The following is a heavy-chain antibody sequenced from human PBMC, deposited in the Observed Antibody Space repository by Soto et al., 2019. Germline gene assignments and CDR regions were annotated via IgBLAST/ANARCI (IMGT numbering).Heavy chain of an antibody. CDR1: GGSISSGGYS. CDR2: IYHSGST. J-gene: IGHJ5*02. Sequence: QLQLQESGSGLVKPSQTLSLTCAVSGGSISSGGYSWSWIRQPPGKGLEWIGYIYHSGSTYYNPSLERQFTLSVDRSKNQFSLKLNSVTAAHTAVHYYARLLSPWGQGTLVTVSS. CDR3: ARLLSP. V-gene: IGHV4-30-2*01.